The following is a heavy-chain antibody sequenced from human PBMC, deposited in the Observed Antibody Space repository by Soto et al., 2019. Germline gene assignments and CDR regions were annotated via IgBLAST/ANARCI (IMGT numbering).Heavy chain of an antibody. D-gene: IGHD2-2*01. Sequence: GESLKISCKGSGYSFTIYWISWVRQMPGKGLEWMGRIDPSDSYTNYSPSFQGHVTISADKSISTAYLQWSSLKASDTAMYYCARHKGYCSSTSCYWISAFDIWGQGTMVTVSS. CDR1: GYSFTIYW. CDR2: IDPSDSYT. V-gene: IGHV5-10-1*01. CDR3: ARHKGYCSSTSCYWISAFDI. J-gene: IGHJ3*02.